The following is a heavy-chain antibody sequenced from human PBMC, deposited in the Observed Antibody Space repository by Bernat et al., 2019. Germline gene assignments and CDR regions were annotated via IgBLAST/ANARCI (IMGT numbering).Heavy chain of an antibody. D-gene: IGHD4-23*01. Sequence: EVQLVQSGAEVKKPGESLRISCKGSGYSFTSYWISWVCQMPGKGLEWMGRIDPSDSYTNYSPSFQGHITISADKSISTAYLQWSSLKASDTAMYYCARHIGGNRDAFDIWGQGTMVTVSS. J-gene: IGHJ3*02. V-gene: IGHV5-10-1*03. CDR2: IDPSDSYT. CDR1: GYSFTSYW. CDR3: ARHIGGNRDAFDI.